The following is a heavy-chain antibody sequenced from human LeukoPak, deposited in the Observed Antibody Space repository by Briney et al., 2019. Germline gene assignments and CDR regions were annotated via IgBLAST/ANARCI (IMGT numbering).Heavy chain of an antibody. J-gene: IGHJ6*04. D-gene: IGHD1-26*01. CDR1: GFTFSSYK. CDR2: VTGSSNYI. V-gene: IGHV3-21*01. CDR3: ARDPPRVGMDV. Sequence: GGSLRLSCAASGFTFSSYKMNWVRQAPGKGLEWVSCIIRFSSVTGSSNYIYYADSVKGRFTISRDNVKNSLYLQMNSLRPEDTAVYYCARDPPRVGMDVWGKGTTVTVSS.